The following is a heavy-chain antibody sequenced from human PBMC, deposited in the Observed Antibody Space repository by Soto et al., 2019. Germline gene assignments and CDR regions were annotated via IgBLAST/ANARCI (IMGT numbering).Heavy chain of an antibody. V-gene: IGHV1-69*13. J-gene: IGHJ6*02. Sequence: GASVKVSCKASGGTFSSYAISWVRQAPGQGLEWMGGIIPIFGTANYAQKFQGRVTITADESTSTAYMELSSLRSEDTAVYYCARHSCCTTPNSSSGMDVWGQGTTVPVSS. D-gene: IGHD2-2*01. CDR1: GGTFSSYA. CDR3: ARHSCCTTPNSSSGMDV. CDR2: IIPIFGTA.